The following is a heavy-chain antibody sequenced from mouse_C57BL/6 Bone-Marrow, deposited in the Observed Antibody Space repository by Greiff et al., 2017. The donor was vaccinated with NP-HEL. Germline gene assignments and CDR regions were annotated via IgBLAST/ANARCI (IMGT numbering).Heavy chain of an antibody. D-gene: IGHD2-2*01. Sequence: QVQLQQPGAELVMPGASVKLSCKASGYTFTSYWMHWVKQRPGQGLEWIGEIDPSDSYTNYNQKFKGKSTLTVDKSSSTAYMQLSSLTSEDSAVYYCARWAVTTSDYWGQGTTLTVAS. CDR2: IDPSDSYT. V-gene: IGHV1-69*01. J-gene: IGHJ2*01. CDR3: ARWAVTTSDY. CDR1: GYTFTSYW.